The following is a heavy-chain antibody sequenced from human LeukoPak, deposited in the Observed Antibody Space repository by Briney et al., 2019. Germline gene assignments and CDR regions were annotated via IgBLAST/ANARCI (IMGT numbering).Heavy chain of an antibody. Sequence: SVKVSCKASGGTFSSYAISWVRQAPGPGLEWMGGIIPIFGTANYAQKFQGRVTITADESTSPAYMELSSLRSEGPALCYCAREGPYYDILTGVSSVAFDIWGQGTMVTVSS. V-gene: IGHV1-69*01. CDR3: AREGPYYDILTGVSSVAFDI. CDR1: GGTFSSYA. CDR2: IIPIFGTA. J-gene: IGHJ3*02. D-gene: IGHD3-9*01.